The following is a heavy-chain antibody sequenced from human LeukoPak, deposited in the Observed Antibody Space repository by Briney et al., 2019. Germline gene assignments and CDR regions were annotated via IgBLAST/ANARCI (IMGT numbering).Heavy chain of an antibody. Sequence: SETLSLTCTVSGGSISSYYWSWIRQPPGKGLEWIGYIYYSGSTNYNPSLKSRVTISVDTSKNQFSPKLSSVTAADTAVYYCARDFRYFDLWGRGTLVTVSS. CDR1: GGSISSYY. V-gene: IGHV4-59*01. CDR2: IYYSGST. CDR3: ARDFRYFDL. J-gene: IGHJ2*01.